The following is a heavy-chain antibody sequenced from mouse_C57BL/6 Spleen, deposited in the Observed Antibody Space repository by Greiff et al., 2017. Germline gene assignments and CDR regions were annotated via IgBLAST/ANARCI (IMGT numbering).Heavy chain of an antibody. J-gene: IGHJ4*01. CDR1: GYTFTSYW. CDR2: IYPSDSET. D-gene: IGHD1-1*01. V-gene: IGHV1-61*01. CDR3: ARYLLRYAMDY. Sequence: QVQLQQPGAELVRPGSSVKLSCKASGYTFTSYWMDWVKQRPGQGLEWIGNIYPSDSETHYNHKFKDQATLTVDKSYSTAYMQISSLTSEYSAVYYCARYLLRYAMDYWGQGTSVTVSA.